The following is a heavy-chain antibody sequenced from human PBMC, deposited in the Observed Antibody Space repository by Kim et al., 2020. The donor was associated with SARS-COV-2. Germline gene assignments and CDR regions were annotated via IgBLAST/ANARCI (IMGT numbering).Heavy chain of an antibody. Sequence: GGSLRLSCAASGFTFSGSAMNWVRQAPGKGLEWVARIRTSGSNSASTDSASGRCTISSDKDNTTKKPQMNMQSPKTEDMYECSCNSTVARYHFYYQGQG. CDR1: GFTFSGSA. J-gene: IGHJ4*02. CDR3: NSTVARYHFYY. CDR2: IRTSGSNSAS. D-gene: IGHD2-15*01. V-gene: IGHV3-73*01.